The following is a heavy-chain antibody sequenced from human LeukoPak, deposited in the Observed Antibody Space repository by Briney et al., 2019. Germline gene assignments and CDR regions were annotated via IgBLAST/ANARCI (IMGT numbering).Heavy chain of an antibody. Sequence: SETLSLTCAVSGGSISSSSYYWDWIRQPPGKGLEWIGAIYYSGNTNYNPSLKSRVTISVDTSKNQFSLKLSSVTAADTAVYYCARHRIPAALASAFDYWGQGTLVTVSS. CDR2: IYYSGNT. J-gene: IGHJ4*02. CDR3: ARHRIPAALASAFDY. V-gene: IGHV4-39*01. CDR1: GGSISSSSYY. D-gene: IGHD2-2*01.